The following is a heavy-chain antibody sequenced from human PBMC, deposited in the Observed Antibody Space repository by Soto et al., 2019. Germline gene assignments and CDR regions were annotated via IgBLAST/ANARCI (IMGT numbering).Heavy chain of an antibody. CDR3: ARDRSADRFVQYFQL. V-gene: IGHV3-23*01. D-gene: IGHD6-19*01. J-gene: IGHJ1*01. CDR2: ISGSGGST. CDR1: GFTFSSYA. Sequence: GGSLRLSCAASGFTFSSYAMSWVRQAPGKGLEWVSDISGSGGSTYYADSVKGRFTVSRDNAKNSLYLQMSNLRVEDTAVYFCARDRSADRFVQYFQLWGQGAQVTVSS.